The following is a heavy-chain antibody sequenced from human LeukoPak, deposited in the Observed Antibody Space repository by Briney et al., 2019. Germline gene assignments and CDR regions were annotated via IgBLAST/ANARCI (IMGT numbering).Heavy chain of an antibody. D-gene: IGHD3-22*01. CDR1: GFTFSSYG. Sequence: GGSLRLSCAASGFTFSSYGMHWVRQAPGKGLEWVAVIWYDGSNKYYADSVKGRFTISRGNSKNTLYLQMNSLRAEDTAVYYCARDPVGLYYDSSGYPDYWGQGTLVTVSS. CDR2: IWYDGSNK. J-gene: IGHJ4*02. CDR3: ARDPVGLYYDSSGYPDY. V-gene: IGHV3-33*01.